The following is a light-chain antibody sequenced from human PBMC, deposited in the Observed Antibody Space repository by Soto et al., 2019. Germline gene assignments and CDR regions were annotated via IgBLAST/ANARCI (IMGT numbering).Light chain of an antibody. J-gene: IGLJ2*01. V-gene: IGLV1-51*01. CDR3: GTWDSSLSAVV. CDR2: DNN. Sequence: QSVLTQPPSVSAAPGQTVTISCSGSSSNIGNNYVSWYQQLPGTAPKLLIYDNNKRPSGIPDPFSGSKSGTSATLGITGRQTGDEADYYCGTWDSSLSAVVFGGGTKLTVL. CDR1: SSNIGNNY.